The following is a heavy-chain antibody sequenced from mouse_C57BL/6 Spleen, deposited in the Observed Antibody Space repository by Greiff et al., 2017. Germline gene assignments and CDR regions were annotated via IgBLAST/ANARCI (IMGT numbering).Heavy chain of an antibody. CDR1: GYTFTSYW. CDR3: ARGRRSTGVDD. J-gene: IGHJ2*01. CDR2: IDPSDSYT. D-gene: IGHD6-1*01. V-gene: IGHV1-50*01. Sequence: QVQLQQPGAELVKPGASVKLSCKASGYTFTSYWMQWVKQRPGQGLEWIGEIDPSDSYTNYNQKFKGKATLTVDTSSSTAYMQLSSLASEDSAVYYCARGRRSTGVDDWGQGTTLTVSS.